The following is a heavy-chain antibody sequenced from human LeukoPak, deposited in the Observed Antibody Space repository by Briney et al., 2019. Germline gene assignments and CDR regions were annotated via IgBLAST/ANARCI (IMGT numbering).Heavy chain of an antibody. V-gene: IGHV1-2*02. Sequence: ASVKVSCKASGYTFTGYYMHWVRQAPGQGLEWMGWINPNSGGTNCAQKFQGRVTMTRDTSISTAYMELSRLRSDDTAVYYCAREGFYCSSTSCTPFDYWGQGTLVTVSS. CDR1: GYTFTGYY. CDR2: INPNSGGT. CDR3: AREGFYCSSTSCTPFDY. D-gene: IGHD2-2*01. J-gene: IGHJ4*02.